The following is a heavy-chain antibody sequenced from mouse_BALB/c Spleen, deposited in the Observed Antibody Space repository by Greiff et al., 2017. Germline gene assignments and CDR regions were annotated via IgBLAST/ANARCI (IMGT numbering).Heavy chain of an antibody. V-gene: IGHV1-15*01. Sequence: SGAELVRPGASVTLSCKASGYTFTDYEMHWVKQTPVHGLEWIGAIDPETGGTAYNQKFKGKATLTADKSSSTAYMELRSLTSEDSAVYYCTRGGYGNYPYYFDYWGQGTTLTVSS. D-gene: IGHD2-1*01. CDR1: GYTFTDYE. CDR2: IDPETGGT. CDR3: TRGGYGNYPYYFDY. J-gene: IGHJ2*01.